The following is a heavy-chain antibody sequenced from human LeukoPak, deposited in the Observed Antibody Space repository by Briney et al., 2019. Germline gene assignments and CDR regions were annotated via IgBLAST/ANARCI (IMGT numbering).Heavy chain of an antibody. V-gene: IGHV5-51*01. CDR3: ASQIPRYSSGWYHFDY. CDR1: GYLFTSYW. CDR2: IYPGDSDT. D-gene: IGHD6-19*01. J-gene: IGHJ4*02. Sequence: GESLQISCEGSGYLFTSYWIGWVRQLPGKGLEWMGIIYPGDSDTRYSPSFQGQVSISADKSISTAYLQWSSLKASDTAMYYCASQIPRYSSGWYHFDYWGQGTLVTVSS.